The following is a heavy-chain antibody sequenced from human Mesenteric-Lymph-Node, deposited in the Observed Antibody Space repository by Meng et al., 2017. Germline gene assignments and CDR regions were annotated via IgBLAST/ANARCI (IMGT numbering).Heavy chain of an antibody. Sequence: QVQRVQSGAEGKKPGASVKVSCKSFGYTFANYDIHWVRQAPGQRLEGMGWINVGNGNTKYSQRLQGRFTITRDTSASTAYMQLSSLRSEDTAVYYCASSRYYDLGSYWGVDPWGQGTLVTVSS. CDR1: GYTFANYD. V-gene: IGHV1-3*01. CDR3: ASSRYYDLGSYWGVDP. J-gene: IGHJ5*02. D-gene: IGHD3-16*01. CDR2: INVGNGNT.